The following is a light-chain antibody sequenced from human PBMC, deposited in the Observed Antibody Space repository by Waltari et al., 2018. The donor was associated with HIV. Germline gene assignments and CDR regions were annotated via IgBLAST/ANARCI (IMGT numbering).Light chain of an antibody. CDR2: GAS. CDR1: QSVSRS. J-gene: IGKJ3*01. CDR3: QQYYDWPPIT. Sequence: EIVMTQSPVTLSVSPGERATFSCRASQSVSRSLAWYQQKPGQAPRLLIYGASTRATGIPARFSGSGSGTEFTLTISSLQSEDFAVYYCQQYYDWPPITFGPGTQVEIK. V-gene: IGKV3-15*01.